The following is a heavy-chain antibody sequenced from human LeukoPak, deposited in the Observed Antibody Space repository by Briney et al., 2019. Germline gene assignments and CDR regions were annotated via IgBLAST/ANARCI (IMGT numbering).Heavy chain of an antibody. Sequence: PSETLSLTCAVYGGSFSGYYWNWIRQPPGKGLEWIGEINHSGSANYNPSLKSRVSMSKDTSKNQFSLKLSSVTAADTAVYYCARRAAAAGRYWYFDLWGRGTLVTVSS. D-gene: IGHD6-13*01. J-gene: IGHJ2*01. CDR1: GGSFSGYY. CDR3: ARRAAAAGRYWYFDL. V-gene: IGHV4-34*01. CDR2: INHSGSA.